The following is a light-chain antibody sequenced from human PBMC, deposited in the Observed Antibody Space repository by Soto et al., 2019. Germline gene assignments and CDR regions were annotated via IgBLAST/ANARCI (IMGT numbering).Light chain of an antibody. J-gene: IGLJ3*02. V-gene: IGLV8-61*01. CDR1: SGSVSTSNY. Sequence: QTVVTQEPSFSVSPGGTVTLTCGLSSGSVSTSNYPSWYQQTPGQAPRTLMYGTNTRSSGVPDRFSGSILGNKAALTIAGAQADDESDYYCVLYMGSGISVFGGGTQLTVL. CDR3: VLYMGSGISV. CDR2: GTN.